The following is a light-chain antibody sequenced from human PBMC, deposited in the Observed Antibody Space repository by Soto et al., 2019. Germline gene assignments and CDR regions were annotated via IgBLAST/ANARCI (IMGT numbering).Light chain of an antibody. V-gene: IGKV3-11*01. CDR1: QSVTTS. Sequence: EIVLTQSPATLSLSPGDRATLSCRASQSVTTSLAWYQLQPGRAPRLLLYDTSKRPTGIPARFSGSGSGTHFTLTISSLEPEDFAVYYCQHRSSWPSVTFGGGTKLEIK. CDR2: DTS. J-gene: IGKJ4*01. CDR3: QHRSSWPSVT.